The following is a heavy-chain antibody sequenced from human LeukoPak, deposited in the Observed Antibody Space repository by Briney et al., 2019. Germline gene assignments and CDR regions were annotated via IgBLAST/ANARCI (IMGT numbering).Heavy chain of an antibody. CDR3: TRDSSGWYTDAFDI. Sequence: GGSLRLSCTASGFTFGDYAMSWVRQAPGKGLEWVGFIRSKAYGGTTEYAASVKGRFTISRDDSKSIAYLQMNSLKTEDTAVYYCTRDSSGWYTDAFDIWGQGTMVTVSS. CDR1: GFTFGDYA. CDR2: IRSKAYGGTT. D-gene: IGHD6-19*01. J-gene: IGHJ3*02. V-gene: IGHV3-49*04.